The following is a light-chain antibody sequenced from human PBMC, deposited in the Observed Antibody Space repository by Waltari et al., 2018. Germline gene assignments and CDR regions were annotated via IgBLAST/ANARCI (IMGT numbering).Light chain of an antibody. CDR3: LISYSGVGV. J-gene: IGLJ3*02. CDR1: AGAVTSGLY. Sequence: QAVVTQEPSLTVSPGGTVTLTRGPSAGAVTSGLYPYWFQQKPGQAPRTLIYDTSNKHSWTPARFSGSLLGGKAALTLSGAQPEDEAEYYCLISYSGVGVFGGGTKLTVL. V-gene: IGLV7-46*01. CDR2: DTS.